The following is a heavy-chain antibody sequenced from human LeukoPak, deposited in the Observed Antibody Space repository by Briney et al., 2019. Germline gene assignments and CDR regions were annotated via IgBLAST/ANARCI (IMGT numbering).Heavy chain of an antibody. CDR2: FDPADGET. D-gene: IGHD1-14*01. CDR3: ATGVYCPSTTCPEYRNYYYFMDV. Sequence: GASVKVSCRVSGFTLIELSMHWVRQAPGKGLEWVGGFDPADGETIYAQRFRGRVMLTDDRSTNTAYMELSSLSADDTAVYYCATGVYCPSTTCPEYRNYYYFMDVWGEGTTVTVSS. J-gene: IGHJ6*03. CDR1: GFTLIELS. V-gene: IGHV1-24*01.